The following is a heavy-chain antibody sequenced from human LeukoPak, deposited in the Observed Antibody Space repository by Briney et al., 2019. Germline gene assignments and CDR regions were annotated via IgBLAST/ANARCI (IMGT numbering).Heavy chain of an antibody. Sequence: SETLSLTCTVSGASISCSSSFWAWIRQPPGKGLEWIGSFFYGGNSYYNPSLKSRVTISVDTSKNQFSLKLNSVTAADTAVYYCARDRRDGYNYDFDYWGQGTLVTVSS. V-gene: IGHV4-39*07. CDR2: FFYGGNS. J-gene: IGHJ4*02. CDR1: GASISCSSSF. CDR3: ARDRRDGYNYDFDY. D-gene: IGHD5-24*01.